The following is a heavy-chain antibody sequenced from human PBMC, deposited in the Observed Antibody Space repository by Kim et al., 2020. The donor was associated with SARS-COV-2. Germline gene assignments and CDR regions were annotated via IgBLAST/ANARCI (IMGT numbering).Heavy chain of an antibody. CDR1: GFTFSNYE. D-gene: IGHD3-3*01. Sequence: GGSLRLSCAASGFTFSNYEMNWVRQAPGKGLEWLSYIGRSGSPTHYADSVKGRFTIYKDNAKNSLDLQMNSLRGEDTAVYYCTTEHSGYYGFGGRGLGYWGRGNLVTVS. CDR3: TTEHSGYYGFGGRGLGY. CDR2: IGRSGSPT. J-gene: IGHJ4*02. V-gene: IGHV3-48*03.